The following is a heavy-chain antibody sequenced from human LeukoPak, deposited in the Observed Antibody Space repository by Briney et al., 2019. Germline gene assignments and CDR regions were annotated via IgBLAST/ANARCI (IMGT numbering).Heavy chain of an antibody. D-gene: IGHD6-19*01. CDR2: INHSGST. V-gene: IGHV4-34*01. CDR3: ARDGYSSGWNYLDDY. Sequence: PSETLSLTCAVYGGSFSGYYWSWIRQPPGKGLEWIGEINHSGSTNYNPSLKSRVTISVDTSKNQFSLKLSSVTAADTAVYYCARDGYSSGWNYLDDYWGQGTLVTVSP. CDR1: GGSFSGYY. J-gene: IGHJ4*02.